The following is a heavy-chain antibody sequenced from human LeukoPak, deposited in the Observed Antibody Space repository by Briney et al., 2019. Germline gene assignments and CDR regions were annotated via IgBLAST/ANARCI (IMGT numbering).Heavy chain of an antibody. CDR3: ARETWGKSGDFWSGYVTD. Sequence: GGSLRLSCEASGFTLGDYWMTWVRQAPGKGLEWVANIRQDSKSKYYVASVKGRFTISRDNAHNSLYLDMNSLTAEDTAMYYCARETWGKSGDFWSGYVTDWGQGILVTVSS. CDR1: GFTLGDYW. CDR2: IRQDSKSK. J-gene: IGHJ4*02. D-gene: IGHD3-3*01. V-gene: IGHV3-7*01.